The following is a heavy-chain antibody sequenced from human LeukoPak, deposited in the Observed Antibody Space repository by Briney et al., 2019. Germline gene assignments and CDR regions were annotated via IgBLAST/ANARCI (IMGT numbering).Heavy chain of an antibody. V-gene: IGHV3-30*04. CDR2: ISCDGSDK. D-gene: IGHD4-23*01. Sequence: PGGSLRLSCAASGFTFSSYAMHWVRQAPGKGLEWVAVISCDGSDKYYADSVKGRFTISRDNSKNTLYLQMNSLRAEDTAVYYCARDLSATVVTLSYFDYWGQGTLVTVSS. CDR1: GFTFSSYA. CDR3: ARDLSATVVTLSYFDY. J-gene: IGHJ4*02.